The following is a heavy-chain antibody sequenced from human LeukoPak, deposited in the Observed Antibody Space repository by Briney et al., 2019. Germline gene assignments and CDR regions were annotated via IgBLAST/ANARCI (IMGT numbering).Heavy chain of an antibody. CDR3: AKDPNGDYVGAFDT. J-gene: IGHJ3*02. Sequence: GGSLRLSCAASGFTFSAYGVPWVRQAPGKGLEWVSSMGVSGDNVHYADSVKGRFAISRDNSKNTLYLQMNSLRAEDAAVYYCAKDPNGDYVGAFDTWGQGTMVIVSS. CDR1: GFTFSAYG. D-gene: IGHD4-17*01. CDR2: MGVSGDNV. V-gene: IGHV3-23*01.